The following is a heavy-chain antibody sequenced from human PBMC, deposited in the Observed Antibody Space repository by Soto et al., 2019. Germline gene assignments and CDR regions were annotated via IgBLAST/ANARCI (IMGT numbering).Heavy chain of an antibody. CDR2: IKSDGSGT. V-gene: IGHV3-74*01. D-gene: IGHD3-16*01. J-gene: IGHJ4*02. CDR3: EKGWWPGGNF. CDR1: GFTFSNYW. Sequence: PGGSLRLSCAASGFTFSNYWMHWVRQAPGKGLVWVSRIKSDGSGTSYADSVKGRFTISRDSAKNTLYLQMDSLRAEDTVVYYCEKGWWPGGNFWGQGTPVTVSS.